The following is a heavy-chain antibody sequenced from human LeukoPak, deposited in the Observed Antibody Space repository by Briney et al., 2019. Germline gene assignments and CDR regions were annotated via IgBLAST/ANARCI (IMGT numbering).Heavy chain of an antibody. J-gene: IGHJ4*02. CDR3: ARKPGFGITMVREDY. CDR1: GFTFSSYS. V-gene: IGHV3-21*01. CDR2: ISSSSSYI. Sequence: GGSLRLSCAASGFTFSSYSMNWVRQAPGKGLEWVSSISSSSSYIYYADSVKGRFTISRDNAKNSLYLQMNSLRAEDTAVYYCARKPGFGITMVREDYWGQGTLVTVSS. D-gene: IGHD3-10*01.